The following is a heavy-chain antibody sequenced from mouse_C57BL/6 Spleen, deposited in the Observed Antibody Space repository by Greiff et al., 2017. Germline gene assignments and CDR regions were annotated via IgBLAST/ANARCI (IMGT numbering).Heavy chain of an antibody. CDR1: GYTFTSYW. J-gene: IGHJ4*01. D-gene: IGHD1-1*01. V-gene: IGHV1-64*01. CDR2: IHPNSGST. Sequence: QVQLQQPGTELVKPGASVKLSCKASGYTFTSYWMHWVKQRPGQGLEWIGMIHPNSGSTNYNEKFKSKATLTVDKSSSTAYMQLSSLTSEDSAVYYCANYGSSYAMDYWGQGTSVTVSS. CDR3: ANYGSSYAMDY.